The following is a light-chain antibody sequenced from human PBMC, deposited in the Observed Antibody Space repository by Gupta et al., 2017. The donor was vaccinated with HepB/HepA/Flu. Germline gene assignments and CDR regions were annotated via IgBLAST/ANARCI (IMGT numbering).Light chain of an antibody. J-gene: IGKJ3*01. V-gene: IGKV4-1*01. CDR2: WAA. Sequence: EIVMTQTPESLAVSLGGRATINCKSSQNSLYSFNNRNYLEWYQQKPGRPPKLLIYWAATRGSGVLDRLSGSGCGTDFTLTISSLQAEDVAVYYCQQYYSTPPITFGPGTKVDIK. CDR3: QQYYSTPPIT. CDR1: QNSLYSFNNRNY.